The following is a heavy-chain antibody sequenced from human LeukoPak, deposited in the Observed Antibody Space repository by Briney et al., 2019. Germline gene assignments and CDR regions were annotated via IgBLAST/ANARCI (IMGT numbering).Heavy chain of an antibody. CDR2: INPNSGGT. CDR3: ATRYCSSTSCYAEYFQH. V-gene: IGHV1-2*02. J-gene: IGHJ1*01. CDR1: GYTFTGYY. Sequence: GASVKVSCKASGYTFTGYYMHWVRQAPGQGLEWMGWINPNSGGTNYAQKFQGRVTMTRDTSISTAYMELSRLRSDDTAVYYCATRYCSSTSCYAEYFQHWGQGTLVTVPS. D-gene: IGHD2-2*01.